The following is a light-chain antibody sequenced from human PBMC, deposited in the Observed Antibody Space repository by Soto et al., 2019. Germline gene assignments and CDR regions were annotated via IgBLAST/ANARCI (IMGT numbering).Light chain of an antibody. CDR3: QQYGSSPWT. Sequence: EIVLTQSPGTLSLSPGERATLSCRASQRVSSSYLAWYQQKPGQAPRLLIYGASSRATRIPDRFSGSGSGTDFTLTISRLEPEDFAVYYCQQYGSSPWTFGQGTKVEIK. V-gene: IGKV3-20*01. J-gene: IGKJ1*01. CDR2: GAS. CDR1: QRVSSSY.